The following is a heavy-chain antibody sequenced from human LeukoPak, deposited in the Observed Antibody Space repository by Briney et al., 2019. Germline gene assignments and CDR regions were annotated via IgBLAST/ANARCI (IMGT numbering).Heavy chain of an antibody. CDR3: ARDPGGYDN. J-gene: IGHJ4*02. V-gene: IGHV4-4*07. D-gene: IGHD5-12*01. Sequence: SETLSLTCTVSGGSISGYYWRWIRQPAGQGLEWIGRIYTSGSTNYNPSLKRRGTILVGTTKIQFSLKLSSVTAADTVVYYGARDPGGYDNWGQGTLVTVSS. CDR1: GGSISGYY. CDR2: IYTSGST.